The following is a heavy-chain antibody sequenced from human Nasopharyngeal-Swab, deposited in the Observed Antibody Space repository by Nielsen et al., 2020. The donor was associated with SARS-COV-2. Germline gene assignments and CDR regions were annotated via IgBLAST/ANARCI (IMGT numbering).Heavy chain of an antibody. J-gene: IGHJ6*03. CDR1: GFTFSSYS. CDR2: ISSSSSYI. CDR3: ARVAAGHYYYYYMDV. D-gene: IGHD6-25*01. V-gene: IGHV3-21*01. Sequence: GESLKISCAASGFTFSSYSMNWVRQAPGKGLEWVSSISSSSSYIYYADSVKGRFTISRGNAKNSLYLQMNSLRAEDTAVYYCARVAAGHYYYYYMDVWGKGTTVTVSS.